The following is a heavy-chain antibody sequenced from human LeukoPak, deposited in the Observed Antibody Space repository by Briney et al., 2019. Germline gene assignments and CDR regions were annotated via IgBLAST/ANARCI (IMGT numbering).Heavy chain of an antibody. CDR3: ARGRRVVGFDY. V-gene: IGHV4-39*01. CDR1: GDSISSSNSY. CDR2: VCCSGNN. J-gene: IGHJ4*02. Sequence: SETLSLTCTVSGDSISSSNSYWGWIRQAPGKGLEWIGSVCCSGNNYDNASLKSRVTISVDTSKNQFSLKLSSVTAADTAVYYCARGRRVVGFDYWGQGTLVTVSS. D-gene: IGHD6-6*01.